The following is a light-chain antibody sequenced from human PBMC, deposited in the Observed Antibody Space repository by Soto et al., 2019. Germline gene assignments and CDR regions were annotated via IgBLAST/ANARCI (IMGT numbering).Light chain of an antibody. CDR1: SGSVSTSYY. CDR3: VLYMGSGVWV. V-gene: IGLV8-61*01. J-gene: IGLJ3*02. Sequence: QTVVTQEPSFSVSPGRTVTLTCGSSSGSVSTSYYPSWYQQTPGQAPRTLIYNTNTRSSGVPDRFSGSILGNKAALTITGAQADDESDYYCVLYMGSGVWVFGGGTKVTVL. CDR2: NTN.